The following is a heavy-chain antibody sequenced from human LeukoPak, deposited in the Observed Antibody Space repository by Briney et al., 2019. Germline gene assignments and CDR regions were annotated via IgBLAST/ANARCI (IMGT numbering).Heavy chain of an antibody. CDR1: GFTFGDYA. CDR2: IRSKAYGGTT. J-gene: IGHJ4*02. CDR3: ARDQGGVGAFDY. D-gene: IGHD1-26*01. V-gene: IGHV3-49*04. Sequence: GGSLRLSCTASGFTFGDYAMSWVRQAPGKGLEWVGFIRSKAYGGTTEYAASVKGRFTISRDNSKNTLYLQMGSLRAEDMAVYYCARDQGGVGAFDYWGQGTLVTVSS.